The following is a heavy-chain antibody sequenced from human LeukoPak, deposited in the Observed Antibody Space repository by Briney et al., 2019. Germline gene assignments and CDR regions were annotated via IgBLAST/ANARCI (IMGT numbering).Heavy chain of an antibody. Sequence: GASVKVSCKASGYTFTSYDINWVRQAPGQGLEWMGGIIPIFGTANYAQKFQGRVTITADESTSTAYMELSSLRSEDTAVYYCARVGYSNYYDYWGQGTLVTVSS. CDR1: GYTFTSYD. D-gene: IGHD4-11*01. V-gene: IGHV1-69*13. J-gene: IGHJ4*02. CDR3: ARVGYSNYYDY. CDR2: IIPIFGTA.